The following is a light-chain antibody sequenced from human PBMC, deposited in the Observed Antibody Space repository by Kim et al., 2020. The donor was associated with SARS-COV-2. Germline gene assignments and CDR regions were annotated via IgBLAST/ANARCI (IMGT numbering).Light chain of an antibody. V-gene: IGLV1-44*01. Sequence: GQTVTISCSGSTSNIGSNTVSWYQQLPGAAPKLLIYGNTQRPAGVPDRFSGSKSGTSASLAISVLQSEDEADFHCAAWDDSLHGWVFGGGTQLTVL. CDR1: TSNIGSNT. CDR2: GNT. CDR3: AAWDDSLHGWV. J-gene: IGLJ3*02.